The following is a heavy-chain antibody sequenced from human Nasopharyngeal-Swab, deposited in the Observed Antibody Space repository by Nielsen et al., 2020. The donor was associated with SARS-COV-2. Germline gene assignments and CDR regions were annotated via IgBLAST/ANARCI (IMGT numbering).Heavy chain of an antibody. D-gene: IGHD1/OR15-1a*01. CDR3: ARERTAPGTLYYSDY. CDR2: IHQSGST. J-gene: IGHJ4*02. V-gene: IGHV4-30-4*01. Sequence: WIRQPPGKGLEWMGFIHQSGSTTYSPSLKSRLTMSVDTSKNQFSLKLTSVTAADTALYYCARERTAPGTLYYSDYWGQGTPVTVSS.